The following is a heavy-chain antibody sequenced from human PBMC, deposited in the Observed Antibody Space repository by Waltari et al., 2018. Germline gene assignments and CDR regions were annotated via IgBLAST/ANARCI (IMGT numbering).Heavy chain of an antibody. CDR1: GYTLTELS. CDR3: ATDRYYGSGSYPYYYGMDV. CDR2: FDPEDGET. J-gene: IGHJ6*02. V-gene: IGHV1-24*01. D-gene: IGHD3-10*01. Sequence: QVQLVQSGAEVKKPGASVKVSCKVSGYTLTELSMHWVRPAPGKGLEWMGGFDPEDGETIYAQKFQGRVTMTEDTSTDTAYMELSSLRSEDTAVYYCATDRYYGSGSYPYYYGMDVWGQGTTVTVSS.